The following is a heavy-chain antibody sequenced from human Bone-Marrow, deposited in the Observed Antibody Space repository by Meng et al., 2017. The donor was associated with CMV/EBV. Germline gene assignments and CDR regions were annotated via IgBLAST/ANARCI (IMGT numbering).Heavy chain of an antibody. J-gene: IGHJ4*02. CDR3: ARQGWELRPYYFDY. CDR1: GFSFSSYW. D-gene: IGHD1-26*01. V-gene: IGHV3-74*01. CDR2: ISWNSGSI. Sequence: GESLKISCAASGFSFSSYWMHWVRQAPGKGLEWVSGISWNSGSIGYADSVKGRFTISRDNSKNTLYLQMNSLRAEDTAVYYCARQGWELRPYYFDYWGQGTRVTVYS.